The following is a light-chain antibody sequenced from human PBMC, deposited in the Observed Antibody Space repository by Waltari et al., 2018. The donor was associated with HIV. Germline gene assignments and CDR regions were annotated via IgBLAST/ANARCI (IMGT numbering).Light chain of an antibody. J-gene: IGLJ1*01. V-gene: IGLV3-21*01. CDR1: NIGTKS. CDR3: CSHAGNFIFA. Sequence: SYVLTQPPSVSVAPGKTDRITCVGNNIGTKSVYWYQQKPGAAPVLVINYDSDRPSGVPDHFSVSKSGNTAFLTISGLQAEDEAEYHCCSHAGNFIFAFGTGTKVTVL. CDR2: YDS.